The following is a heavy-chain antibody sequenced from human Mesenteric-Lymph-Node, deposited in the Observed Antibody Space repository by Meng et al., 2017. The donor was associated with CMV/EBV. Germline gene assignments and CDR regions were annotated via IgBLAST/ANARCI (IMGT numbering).Heavy chain of an antibody. D-gene: IGHD3-3*01. CDR1: GGSVSSGSYY. J-gene: IGHJ6*02. Sequence: SETLSLTCTVSGGSVSSGSYYWSWIRQPPGKGLEWIGYIYYSGSTNYNPSLKSRVTISVDTSKNQFSLKLSSVTAADTAVYYCASSYYDFWSGYYFYGMDVWGQGTTVTVSS. V-gene: IGHV4-61*01. CDR2: IYYSGST. CDR3: ASSYYDFWSGYYFYGMDV.